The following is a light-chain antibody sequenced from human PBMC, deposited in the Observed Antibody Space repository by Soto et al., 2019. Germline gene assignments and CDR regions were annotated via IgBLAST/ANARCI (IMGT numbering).Light chain of an antibody. CDR1: QSVRSNY. J-gene: IGKJ2*01. V-gene: IGKV3-20*01. CDR3: QLDGGSQYT. Sequence: EIVLTQSPGTLYLSPGERATLSCRASQSVRSNYLAWYQQKPGQAPRLRIYRASSRATGILDRFSGTGSETDFTLTISRLEPEDFAVYYCQLDGGSQYTFDQGTDPEIK. CDR2: RAS.